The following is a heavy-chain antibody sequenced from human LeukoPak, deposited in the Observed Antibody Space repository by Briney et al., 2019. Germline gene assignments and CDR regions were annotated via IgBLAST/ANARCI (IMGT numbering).Heavy chain of an antibody. J-gene: IGHJ4*02. CDR3: ARDRDYGDYNTQDLFVY. CDR1: GYTFTNFG. D-gene: IGHD4-17*01. Sequence: ASVKVSCKASGYTFTNFGINWVRQAPGQGLEWMGWISAYNGNTNYAQRLQSRVTMTTDTSTSTAYMELRSLRSDDTAVYYCARDRDYGDYNTQDLFVYWGQGTLVTVSS. CDR2: ISAYNGNT. V-gene: IGHV1-18*01.